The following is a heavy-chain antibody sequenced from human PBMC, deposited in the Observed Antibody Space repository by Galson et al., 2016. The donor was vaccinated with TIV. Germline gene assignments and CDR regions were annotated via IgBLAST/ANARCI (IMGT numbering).Heavy chain of an antibody. CDR1: GGTFSRYA. Sequence: SVKVSCKASGGTFSRYAISWVRQAPGKGLEWMGRIIPMFGTANYAQKFQGRVTSAAGESTNTAYMELSSLRSEDTAVYYCARSTKAEWMAPKSHAFDIWGQGTMVTVSS. V-gene: IGHV1-69*13. CDR3: ARSTKAEWMAPKSHAFDI. J-gene: IGHJ3*02. CDR2: IIPMFGTA. D-gene: IGHD3-3*01.